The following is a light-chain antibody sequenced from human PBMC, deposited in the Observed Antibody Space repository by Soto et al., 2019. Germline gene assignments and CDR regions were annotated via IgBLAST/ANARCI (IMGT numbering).Light chain of an antibody. CDR3: QNFDSAPQK. J-gene: IGKJ1*01. CDR2: EAS. Sequence: DIQMTQSPSSLSASVGDRVTITCRASQGIRHYLAWYQQKPGKVHRLLIYEASNLQSGVPSRFRGGGYGTEFTLTISSLQPEDAANYYCQNFDSAPQKFGQGTKVAIK. V-gene: IGKV1-27*01. CDR1: QGIRHY.